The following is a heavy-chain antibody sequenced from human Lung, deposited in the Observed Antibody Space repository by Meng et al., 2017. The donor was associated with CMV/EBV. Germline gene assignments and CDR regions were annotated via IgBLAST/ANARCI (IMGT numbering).Heavy chain of an antibody. Sequence: SXRLXXAASGFTFDDYAMHWVRQAPGKGLEWVSGISWNSGSIGYAESVKGRFTISRDNAKNSLCLQMNSLRAEDTALYYCEKDRDRQGPDWFDPWGQGTXVTVSS. CDR1: GFTFDDYA. CDR3: EKDRDRQGPDWFDP. CDR2: ISWNSGSI. J-gene: IGHJ5*02. V-gene: IGHV3-9*01.